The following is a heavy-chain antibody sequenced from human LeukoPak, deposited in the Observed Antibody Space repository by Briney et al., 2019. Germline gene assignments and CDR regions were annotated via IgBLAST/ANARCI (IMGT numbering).Heavy chain of an antibody. CDR2: IKSKTDGGTT. D-gene: IGHD3-10*01. J-gene: IGHJ4*02. CDR3: TTDSRIMWFGELVDY. CDR1: GFTFSNAW. Sequence: GGSLRLSCAASGFTFSNAWMSWVRQAPGKGLEWVGRIKSKTDGGTTDYAAPVKGRFTISRDDSKNTLYLQMNSLKTEDTAVYYCTTDSRIMWFGELVDYWGQGTLVTVSS. V-gene: IGHV3-15*01.